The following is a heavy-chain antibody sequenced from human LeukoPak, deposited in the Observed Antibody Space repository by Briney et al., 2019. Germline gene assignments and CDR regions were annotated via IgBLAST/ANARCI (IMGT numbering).Heavy chain of an antibody. CDR3: ARGGAGFDY. CDR2: IYHSGST. CDR1: GGSISSGGYS. D-gene: IGHD1-26*01. V-gene: IGHV4-30-2*01. Sequence: SETLSLTCAVSGGSISSGGYSWSWIRQPPGKGLEWIGYIYHSGSTYYNPSLKSRVTISVDRSKNQFSLKLSSVTAADTAVYYCARGGAGFDYRGQGTLVTVSS. J-gene: IGHJ4*02.